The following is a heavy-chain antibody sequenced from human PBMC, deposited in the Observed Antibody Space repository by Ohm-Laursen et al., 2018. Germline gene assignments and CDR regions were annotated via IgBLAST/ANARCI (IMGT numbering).Heavy chain of an antibody. CDR2: INGNSGIT. Sequence: GSSVKVSCKASGYTFTGYYMHWVRQAPGQRLEWMGWINGNSGITSYAQKFQGRVTMTRDTSISMAYMELSRLTSDDTAVYYCARDREGGYCTTTTCFSMEAFDVWGQGTMVTASS. CDR1: GYTFTGYY. CDR3: ARDREGGYCTTTTCFSMEAFDV. D-gene: IGHD2-2*01. V-gene: IGHV1-2*02. J-gene: IGHJ3*01.